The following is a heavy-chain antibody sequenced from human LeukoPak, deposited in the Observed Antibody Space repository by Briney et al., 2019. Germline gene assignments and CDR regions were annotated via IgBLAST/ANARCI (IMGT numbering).Heavy chain of an antibody. V-gene: IGHV1-46*01. CDR3: ARGTTAYNVWYGMDV. CDR1: GYTFTSYY. J-gene: IGHJ6*02. D-gene: IGHD4-17*01. Sequence: ASVKVSCKASGYTFTSYYIHWVRQAPGQGLEWMGIINPSGGTTSYAQKFQGRVTMTRDTSTSTVYMELSSLRSDDTAVYYCARGTTAYNVWYGMDVWGQGTTVTVSS. CDR2: INPSGGTT.